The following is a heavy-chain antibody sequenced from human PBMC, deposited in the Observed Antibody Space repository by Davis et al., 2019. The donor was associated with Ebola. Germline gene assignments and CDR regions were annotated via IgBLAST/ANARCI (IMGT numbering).Heavy chain of an antibody. CDR2: IYHSGST. CDR3: ARGKYYYGMDV. Sequence: MPGGSLRLSCAVSGGSISSSNWWSWVRQPPGKGLEWIGEIYHSGSTNYNPSLKSRVTISVDTSKNQFSLKLSSVTAADTAVYYCARGKYYYGMDVWGQGTTVTVSS. V-gene: IGHV4-4*02. CDR1: GGSISSSNW. J-gene: IGHJ6*02.